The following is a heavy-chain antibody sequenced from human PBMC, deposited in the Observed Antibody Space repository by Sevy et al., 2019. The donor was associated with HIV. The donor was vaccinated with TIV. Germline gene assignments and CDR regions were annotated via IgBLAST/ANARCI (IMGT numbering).Heavy chain of an antibody. V-gene: IGHV3-21*01. D-gene: IGHD3-22*01. CDR2: ISSSSSYI. CDR1: GFTFSSYS. CDR3: ARAGYYDSSGYYYVRAFDY. Sequence: GGSLRLSCAASGFTFSSYSMNWVRQAPGKGLEWVSSISSSSSYIYYADSVKGRFTVSRDNAKNSLYLQMNSLRAEGTAVYYCARAGYYDSSGYYYVRAFDYWGQGTLVTVSS. J-gene: IGHJ4*02.